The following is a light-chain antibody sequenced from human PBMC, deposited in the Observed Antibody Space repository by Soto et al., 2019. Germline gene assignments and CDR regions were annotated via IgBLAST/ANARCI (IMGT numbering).Light chain of an antibody. V-gene: IGKV3-20*01. Sequence: EIALTQSPGTLSLSPGERATLSCRASQSVSSSYLAWYQQKPGQAPRLLIYGASSRATGIPDRFSGSGSGTDFTLTISRLEPEDFAVYYCQQYGSSRFTFGHGTKVDIK. CDR2: GAS. CDR1: QSVSSSY. CDR3: QQYGSSRFT. J-gene: IGKJ3*01.